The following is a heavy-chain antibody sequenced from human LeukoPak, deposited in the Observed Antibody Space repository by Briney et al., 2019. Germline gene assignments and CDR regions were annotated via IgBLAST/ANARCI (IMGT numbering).Heavy chain of an antibody. CDR1: GFTFSSYA. V-gene: IGHV3-23*01. CDR3: ATEITPYYYMDV. Sequence: GRSLRLSCAASGFTFSSYAMHWVRQAPGKGLEWVSDISGSGGSTYYADSVKGRFTISRDNSKNTLYLQMNSLRAEDTAVYYCATEITPYYYMDVWGKGTTVTVSS. J-gene: IGHJ6*03. D-gene: IGHD5-24*01. CDR2: ISGSGGST.